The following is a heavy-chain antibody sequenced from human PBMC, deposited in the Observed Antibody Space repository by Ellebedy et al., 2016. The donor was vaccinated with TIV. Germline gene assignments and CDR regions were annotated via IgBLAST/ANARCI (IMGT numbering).Heavy chain of an antibody. D-gene: IGHD6-19*01. CDR1: GYTFTGYY. V-gene: IGHV1-2*02. CDR3: ARDIENSSGY. J-gene: IGHJ4*02. Sequence: AASVKVSCKASGYTFTGYYMHWVRQAPGQGLEWMGWINPNSGGTNYAQKFQGRVTMTRDTSISTAYMELSRLRSDDTAVDYCARDIENSSGYWGQGTLVTVSS. CDR2: INPNSGGT.